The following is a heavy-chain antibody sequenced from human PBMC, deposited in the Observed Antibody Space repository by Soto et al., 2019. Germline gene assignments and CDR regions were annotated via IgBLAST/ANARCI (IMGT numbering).Heavy chain of an antibody. CDR2: LYSGGTT. V-gene: IGHV3-53*01. CDR3: ARGRGSSCCDY. D-gene: IGHD1-26*01. Sequence: EVQLVESGGGLIQPGGSLRLSCAASGLTVSSNYMSWVRQAPGKGLEWVSVLYSGGTTYYADSVKGRFTISRDNSKNTLYLQMNSLRAEDTAVYYCARGRGSSCCDYWGQGTLVTVSS. J-gene: IGHJ4*02. CDR1: GLTVSSNY.